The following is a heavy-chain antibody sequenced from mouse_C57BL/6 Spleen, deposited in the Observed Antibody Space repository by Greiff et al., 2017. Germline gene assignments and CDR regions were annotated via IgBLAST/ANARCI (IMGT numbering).Heavy chain of an antibody. CDR3: AREGADSLVY. V-gene: IGHV1-59*01. CDR1: GYTFTSYW. D-gene: IGHD6-1*01. Sequence: VQLQQPGAELVRPGTSVKLSCKASGYTFTSYWMHWVKQRPGQGLEWIGVIDPSDSYTNYNQKFKGKATLTVDTSSSTAYMQLSSLTSEDSAVYYCAREGADSLVYWGQGTTLTVSS. J-gene: IGHJ2*01. CDR2: IDPSDSYT.